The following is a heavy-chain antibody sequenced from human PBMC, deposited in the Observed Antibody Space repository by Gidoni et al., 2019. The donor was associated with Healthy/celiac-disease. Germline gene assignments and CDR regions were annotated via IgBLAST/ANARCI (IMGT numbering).Heavy chain of an antibody. D-gene: IGHD3-3*01. CDR3: AKDGYDCWSGYYFRPINWFDP. J-gene: IGHJ5*02. CDR1: GFTLSSYA. Sequence: EVQLLESGGGLVQPGGSLRLSCAASGFTLSSYAMSWVRQAPGKGLEWVSGISGSGGSTNYADSVKGQFTISRDNSKNTLYLQMNSLRAEDTAVYYWAKDGYDCWSGYYFRPINWFDPWGQGTLVTVSS. V-gene: IGHV3-23*01. CDR2: ISGSGGST.